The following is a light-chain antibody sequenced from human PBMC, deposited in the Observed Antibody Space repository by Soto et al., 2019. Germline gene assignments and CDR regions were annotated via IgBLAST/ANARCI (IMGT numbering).Light chain of an antibody. J-gene: IGLJ2*01. V-gene: IGLV1-40*01. Sequence: QAVVTQPPSVSGAPGQRVTISCTGSSSNIGAGYDVHWYQHLPGTAPKLLIFVNTNRPSGVPDRFSGSKSGTSASLAITGLQAEDEADYYCQSYDSSLNGVLFGGGTKLTVL. CDR1: SSNIGAGYD. CDR3: QSYDSSLNGVL. CDR2: VNT.